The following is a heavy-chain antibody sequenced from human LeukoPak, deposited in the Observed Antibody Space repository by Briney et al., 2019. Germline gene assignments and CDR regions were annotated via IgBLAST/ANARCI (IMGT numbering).Heavy chain of an antibody. Sequence: SETLSLTCTVSGGSVSGYYWSWIRQPPGKGLEWIGYAYYMGTPKYNPSLKSRVAISVDTSKKHLSLRLSSVTAADTAVYYRARLGILPVGNFWGQGTLVTVSS. CDR2: AYYMGTP. V-gene: IGHV4-59*08. CDR3: ARLGILPVGNF. CDR1: GGSVSGYY. D-gene: IGHD6-13*01. J-gene: IGHJ4*02.